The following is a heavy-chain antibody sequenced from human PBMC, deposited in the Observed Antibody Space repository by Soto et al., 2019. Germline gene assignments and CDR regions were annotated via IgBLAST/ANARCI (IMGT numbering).Heavy chain of an antibody. J-gene: IGHJ6*02. D-gene: IGHD3-9*01. CDR2: INPNSGGT. V-gene: IGHV1-2*02. Sequence: GASVKVSCKASGYTFTGYYMHWVRQAPGQGLEWMGWINPNSGGTNYAQKFQGRVTMTRDTSISTAYMELSRLRSDDTAVYYCAREEGYDILPGYYYGMDVWGQGTTVTVSS. CDR1: GYTFTGYY. CDR3: AREEGYDILPGYYYGMDV.